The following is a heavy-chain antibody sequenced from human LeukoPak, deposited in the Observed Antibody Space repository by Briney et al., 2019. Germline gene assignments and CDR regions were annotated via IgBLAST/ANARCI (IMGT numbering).Heavy chain of an antibody. CDR1: GDSVSSNSAS. V-gene: IGHV6-1*01. D-gene: IGHD6-19*01. CDR2: TYYRSNWYY. CDR3: ARESDRIGFDFDY. Sequence: SQTLSLTCAISGDSVSSNSASWNWIRQSPSRGLEWLGRTYYRSNWYYDYTLSVKSRIIINPDTSKNQFSLHLNSVTPEDTAVYYCARESDRIGFDFDYWGQGTLVTVSS. J-gene: IGHJ4*02.